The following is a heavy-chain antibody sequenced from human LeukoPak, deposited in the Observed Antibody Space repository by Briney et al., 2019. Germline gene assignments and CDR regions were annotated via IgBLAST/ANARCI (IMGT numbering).Heavy chain of an antibody. J-gene: IGHJ4*02. CDR1: GFTVSSNY. V-gene: IGHV3-53*01. Sequence: GGSLRLSCAASGFTVSSNYMSWVRQAPGKGLEWVSVIYSGGSTYYADSVKGRFTISRDNSKNTLYLQMNSLRAEDTAVYYCARGVYSSADFDYWGQGTLVTVSS. CDR3: ARGVYSSADFDY. CDR2: IYSGGST. D-gene: IGHD6-25*01.